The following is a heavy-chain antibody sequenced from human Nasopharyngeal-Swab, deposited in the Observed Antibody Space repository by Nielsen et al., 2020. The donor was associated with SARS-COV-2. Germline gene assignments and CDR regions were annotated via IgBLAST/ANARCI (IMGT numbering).Heavy chain of an antibody. D-gene: IGHD1-26*01. Sequence: GGSLRLSCAASGFTFSSYSMNWVRQAPGKGLEWVSSISSSSSYIYYADSVKGRFTISRDNAKNSPYLQMNSLRAEDTAVYYCARDPMYSGSYRDYWGQGTLVTVSS. CDR1: GFTFSSYS. CDR3: ARDPMYSGSYRDY. CDR2: ISSSSSYI. V-gene: IGHV3-21*01. J-gene: IGHJ4*02.